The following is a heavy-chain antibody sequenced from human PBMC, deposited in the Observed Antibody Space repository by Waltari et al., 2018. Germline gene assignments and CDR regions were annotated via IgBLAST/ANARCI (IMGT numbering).Heavy chain of an antibody. J-gene: IGHJ4*02. CDR1: GYIFPSHY. D-gene: IGHD3-10*01. CDR3: ARDWGVSGSGNSLDY. CDR2: ISPTTGST. Sequence: QVQLVQSGSEVRKPGASVNISCKASGYIFPSHYMPWVRQAPRHGLEWMGVISPTTGSTTYSQKFQGRVTVTRDTSTSTVYLELTSLRSEDTAVYYCARDWGVSGSGNSLDYWGQGTLVTVSS. V-gene: IGHV1-46*01.